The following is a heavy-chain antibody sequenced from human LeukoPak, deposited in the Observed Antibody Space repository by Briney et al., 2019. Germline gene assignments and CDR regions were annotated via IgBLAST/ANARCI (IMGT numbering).Heavy chain of an antibody. CDR1: GYRFTTDMYT. Sequence: ASVKVSCKASGYRFTTDMYTILWLRQAPGHRLEWMGWINAGNGNTKYSQKFQGRVTITGDTSARTVYMEVSSLVSEDTAVYYCARDSDSSGWSWVYWGQGTLVTVSS. CDR2: INAGNGNT. D-gene: IGHD6-19*01. CDR3: ARDSDSSGWSWVY. V-gene: IGHV1-3*01. J-gene: IGHJ4*02.